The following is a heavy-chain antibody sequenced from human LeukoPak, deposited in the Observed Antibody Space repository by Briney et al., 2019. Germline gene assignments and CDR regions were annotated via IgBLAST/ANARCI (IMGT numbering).Heavy chain of an antibody. CDR1: GGSISSTNYY. V-gene: IGHV4-39*01. CDR2: IYYSGSGST. Sequence: SEALSLTCTVSGGSISSTNYYWGWIRQPPGKGLEWIGTIYYSGSGSTYYNPSLKSRVTMSIDTSKNQFSLRLSSVTAADTAVYYCARNAFDIWGLGTMVTVSS. J-gene: IGHJ3*02. CDR3: ARNAFDI.